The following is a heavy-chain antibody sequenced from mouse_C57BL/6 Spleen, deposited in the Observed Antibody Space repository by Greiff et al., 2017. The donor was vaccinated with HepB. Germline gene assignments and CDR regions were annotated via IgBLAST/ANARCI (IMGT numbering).Heavy chain of an antibody. Sequence: QVQLQQPGAELVRPGPSVKLSCKASGYTFTSYWMHWVKQRPGQGLEWIGVIDPSDSYTNYNQKFKGKATWTVDTSSSTAYMQLSSLTSEDSAVYYCASLYDGYYNFDYWGQGTTLTVSS. CDR1: GYTFTSYW. D-gene: IGHD2-3*01. CDR2: IDPSDSYT. J-gene: IGHJ2*01. V-gene: IGHV1-59*01. CDR3: ASLYDGYYNFDY.